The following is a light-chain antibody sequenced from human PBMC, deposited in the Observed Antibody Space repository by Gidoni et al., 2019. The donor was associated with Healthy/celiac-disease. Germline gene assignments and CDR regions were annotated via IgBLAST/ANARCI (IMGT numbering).Light chain of an antibody. CDR1: QSVSSSY. J-gene: IGKJ1*01. Sequence: IVSTQYPATLSLSPGERATLSCRASQSVSSSYLSWYQQKPGQAPRLLIYGSSSRATGIPARFSGSGSGTDFTLTISRLEPEDFAVYYCQQYGSSPGTFGQGTKVEIK. CDR3: QQYGSSPGT. V-gene: IGKV3-20*01. CDR2: GSS.